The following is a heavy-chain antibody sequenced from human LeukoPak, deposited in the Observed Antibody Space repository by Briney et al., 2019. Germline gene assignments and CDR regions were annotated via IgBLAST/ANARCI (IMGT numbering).Heavy chain of an antibody. Sequence: GESLKISCKASGYTFANFRIGWVRQMPGKGLEWMGIIFPRDSHTRYSPSFQAQVSISADKSIDTAYLQWSSPKASDTAMYYCARHGPPTASLCSFDIWGQGTMVTVSS. CDR3: ARHGPPTASLCSFDI. V-gene: IGHV5-51*01. CDR1: GYTFANFR. CDR2: IFPRDSHT. J-gene: IGHJ3*02. D-gene: IGHD4-17*01.